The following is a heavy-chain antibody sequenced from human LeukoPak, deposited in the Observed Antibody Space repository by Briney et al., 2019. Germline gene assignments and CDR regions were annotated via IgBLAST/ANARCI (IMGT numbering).Heavy chain of an antibody. D-gene: IGHD1-26*01. CDR2: ISYDGSNK. J-gene: IGHJ4*02. V-gene: IGHV3-30*03. CDR3: ARGPAANSGNYYVGDY. Sequence: GGSLRLSCAASGFTFSSYGMHWVRQAPGKGLEWVAVISYDGSNKYYADSVKGRFTISRDNSKNTLYLQMNSLRAEDTAVYYCARGPAANSGNYYVGDYWGQGTLVTVSS. CDR1: GFTFSSYG.